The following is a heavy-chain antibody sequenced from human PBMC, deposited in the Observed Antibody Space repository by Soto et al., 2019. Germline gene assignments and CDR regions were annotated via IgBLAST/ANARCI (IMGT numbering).Heavy chain of an antibody. J-gene: IGHJ5*02. D-gene: IGHD1-26*01. CDR2: ISSGGSYI. Sequence: EVQVVESGGGLVQPGGSLRLSCSFTFSMYSMSWVRQAPGPGLEWVASISSGGSYIKYADSVKGRFTISRDNAKSLVSLQVNSLRADDTAVYLCTREQGGSYDSWFDPWGQGALVTVSS. CDR1: FTFSMYS. CDR3: TREQGGSYDSWFDP. V-gene: IGHV3-21*01.